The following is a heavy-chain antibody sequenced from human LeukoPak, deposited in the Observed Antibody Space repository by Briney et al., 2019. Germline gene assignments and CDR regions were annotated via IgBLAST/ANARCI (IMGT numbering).Heavy chain of an antibody. V-gene: IGHV3-23*01. Sequence: GGSLRLSCAASGFTFSTYAISWVRQAPGKGLEWVSTLSGRGASTYYADSVKGRFTISRDNSKSTLYLQMYSLRAGDTAVYNCANLALGYSLTYYMDVGGKRTTVTV. CDR3: ANLALGYSLTYYMDV. D-gene: IGHD2-15*01. CDR2: LSGRGAST. CDR1: GFTFSTYA. J-gene: IGHJ6*03.